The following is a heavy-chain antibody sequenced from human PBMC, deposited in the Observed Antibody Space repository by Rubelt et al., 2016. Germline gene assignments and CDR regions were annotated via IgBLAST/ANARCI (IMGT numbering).Heavy chain of an antibody. V-gene: IGHV3-23*04. D-gene: IGHD2/OR15-2a*01. Sequence: EVQLVESGGGLGRPGGSLRLSCAASGFTFSSYTMNWVRQAPGKGLEWVSAISGRGGRTYYADSVKGRLTISRDNSKKKLFLQIIGLRAEETAVYYCLSSLADFDYWGQGTLVTVSS. J-gene: IGHJ4*02. CDR1: GFTFSSYT. CDR3: LSSLADFDY. CDR2: ISGRGGRT.